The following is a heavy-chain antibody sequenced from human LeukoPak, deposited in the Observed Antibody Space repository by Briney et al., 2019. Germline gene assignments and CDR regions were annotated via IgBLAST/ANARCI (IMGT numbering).Heavy chain of an antibody. CDR2: IYYSGST. Sequence: SETLSLTCTVSGAASSSSSYYWGWIRQPPGKGLEWIGTIYYSGSTDSNPSLKSRVTFSVDTSKNQFSLRLSSVTAADTAMYYCARGQRGLPYWGQGTLVTVSS. CDR1: GAASSSSSYY. CDR3: ARGQRGLPY. J-gene: IGHJ4*02. D-gene: IGHD3/OR15-3a*01. V-gene: IGHV4-39*07.